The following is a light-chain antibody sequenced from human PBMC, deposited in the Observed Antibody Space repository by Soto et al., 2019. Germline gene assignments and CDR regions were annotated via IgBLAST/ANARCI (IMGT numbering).Light chain of an antibody. CDR3: SSHTSTSTWV. J-gene: IGLJ3*02. CDR1: SSDVGLYDY. CDR2: AVG. V-gene: IGLV2-14*01. Sequence: QSALTQPASVSGSPGQSITISCTGASSDVGLYDYVSWYQQHPGKAPKLIIFAVGDRPSGVSNRFSGSKSVYTASLTISGLQAEDEADYYCSSHTSTSTWVFGAGTKLTVL.